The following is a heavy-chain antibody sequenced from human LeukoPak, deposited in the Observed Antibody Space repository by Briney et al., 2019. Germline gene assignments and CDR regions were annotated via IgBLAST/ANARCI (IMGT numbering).Heavy chain of an antibody. D-gene: IGHD2-2*01. CDR1: GYTFTGYY. CDR2: INPNSGGT. Sequence: ASVKVSCKASGYTFTGYYMHWVRQAPGQGLEWMGWINPNSGGTNYAQKFQGWVTMTRDTSISTAYMELSRLRSDDTAVYYCARSPRYCSSTSCYPQIHFDYWGQGTLVTVSS. CDR3: ARSPRYCSSTSCYPQIHFDY. V-gene: IGHV1-2*04. J-gene: IGHJ4*02.